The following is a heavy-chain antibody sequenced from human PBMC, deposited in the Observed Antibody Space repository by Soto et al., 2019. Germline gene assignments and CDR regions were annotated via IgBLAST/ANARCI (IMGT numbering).Heavy chain of an antibody. CDR2: IYYSGRT. CDR3: ARQRTSVVTLAYFDV. Sequence: SETLPVTCTVTGDSINSGSYYWGWIRQPPGKGLEWIGSIYYSGRTYNNPSLRSRVSMSIDTSKDQFSLKLKSVTAADTALYFCARQRTSVVTLAYFDVWGPGSLVT. J-gene: IGHJ4*02. CDR1: GDSINSGSYY. D-gene: IGHD2-21*02. V-gene: IGHV4-39*01.